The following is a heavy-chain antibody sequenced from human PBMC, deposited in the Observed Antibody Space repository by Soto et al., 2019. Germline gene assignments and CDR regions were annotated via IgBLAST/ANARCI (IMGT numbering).Heavy chain of an antibody. CDR1: GGSISSDDYY. V-gene: IGHV4-30-4*01. CDR2: IHSSGSI. CDR3: ARDLDGLHDDTSGPFPRPG. Sequence: SETLSLTCTVPGGSISSDDYYWSWIRQAPGRGLEWIGYIHSSGSIYYNPSLKSRATMSIDTAGNQFSLKVSSVTVADTAVYYCARDLDGLHDDTSGPFPRPGWGQGTLVTVSS. D-gene: IGHD3-22*01. J-gene: IGHJ1*01.